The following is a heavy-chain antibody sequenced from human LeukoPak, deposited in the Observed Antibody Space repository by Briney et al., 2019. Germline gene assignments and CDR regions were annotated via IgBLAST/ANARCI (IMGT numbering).Heavy chain of an antibody. J-gene: IGHJ4*02. CDR1: GFTFDDYA. CDR2: ISSSSSYI. V-gene: IGHV3-21*01. CDR3: ARGFPYYDSSGYPY. Sequence: GGSLRLSCAASGFTFDDYAMHWVRQAPGKGLEWVSSISSSSSYIYYADSVKGRFTISRDNAKNSLYLQMNSLRAEDTAVYYCARGFPYYDSSGYPYWGQGTLVTVSS. D-gene: IGHD3-22*01.